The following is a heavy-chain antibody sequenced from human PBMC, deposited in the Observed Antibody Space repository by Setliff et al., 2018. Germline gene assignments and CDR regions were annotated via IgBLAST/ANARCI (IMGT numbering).Heavy chain of an antibody. CDR2: INHSGST. D-gene: IGHD3-3*01. Sequence: PSETLSLTCAVYGGSFSGYYWSWIRQPPGKGLEWIGEINHSGSTNYNPSLKSRVTISVDTSKNQFSLKPSSVTAADTAVYYCARVRYVFWSGSIDYWGQGTLVTVSS. J-gene: IGHJ4*02. CDR3: ARVRYVFWSGSIDY. V-gene: IGHV4-34*01. CDR1: GGSFSGYY.